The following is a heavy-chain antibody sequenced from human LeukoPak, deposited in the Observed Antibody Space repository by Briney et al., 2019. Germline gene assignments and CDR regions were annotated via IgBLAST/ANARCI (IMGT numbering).Heavy chain of an antibody. D-gene: IGHD6-13*01. CDR1: AYTFTSYD. CDR3: ARGILRQQLVHTY. CDR2: MNPNSGNT. J-gene: IGHJ4*02. Sequence: ASVKVSCKASAYTFTSYDINWVRQATGQGLEWMGWMNPNSGNTGYAQKFQGRVTMTRNTSISTAYMELSSLRSEDTAVYYCARGILRQQLVHTYWGQGTLVTVSS. V-gene: IGHV1-8*01.